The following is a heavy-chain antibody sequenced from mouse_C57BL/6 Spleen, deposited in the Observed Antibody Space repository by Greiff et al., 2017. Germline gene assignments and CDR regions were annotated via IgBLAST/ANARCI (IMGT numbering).Heavy chain of an antibody. Sequence: QVQLQQPGAELVKPGASVKLSCKASGYTFTSYWMHWVKQRPGQGLAWIGMIHPNSGSTNYNEKFKSKATLTVDKSSSTAYMQLSSLTSEDSAVYYCARGTTVVARDYWGQGTTLTVSS. V-gene: IGHV1-64*01. CDR1: GYTFTSYW. CDR2: IHPNSGST. CDR3: ARGTTVVARDY. D-gene: IGHD1-1*01. J-gene: IGHJ2*01.